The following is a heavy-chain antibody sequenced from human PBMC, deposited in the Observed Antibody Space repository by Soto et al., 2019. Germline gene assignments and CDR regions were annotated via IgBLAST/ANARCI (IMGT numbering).Heavy chain of an antibody. CDR2: IYWDDDK. CDR1: GFSLTVSGVG. Sequence: QITLKESGPTLVKPTQTLTLTCTFSGFSLTVSGVGVGWIRQPPRKALEWLAIIYWDDDKRYNPSLESRLNITKNTSTHQAVLTMTNIDTVDTGTYYCAHRRGTYCGLDVWGQGTTVTVS. D-gene: IGHD1-26*01. J-gene: IGHJ6*02. CDR3: AHRRGTYCGLDV. V-gene: IGHV2-5*02.